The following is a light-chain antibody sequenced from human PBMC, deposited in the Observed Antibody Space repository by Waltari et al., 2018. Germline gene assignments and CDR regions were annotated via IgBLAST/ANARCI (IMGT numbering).Light chain of an antibody. Sequence: SYVVTQSPSVSVAPGETDRITCGGDNLGSKSVHWYQQRPGQAPVLVISYDSDRPSGIPERFSGSNSGNTATLTISWVEADDEADYYCLVWHSTTDHHGVFGGGTKLTVL. CDR3: LVWHSTTDHHGV. CDR2: YDS. CDR1: NLGSKS. J-gene: IGLJ2*01. V-gene: IGLV3-21*04.